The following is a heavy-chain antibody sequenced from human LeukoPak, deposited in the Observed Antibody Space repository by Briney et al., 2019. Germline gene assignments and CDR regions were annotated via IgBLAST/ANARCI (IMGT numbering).Heavy chain of an antibody. V-gene: IGHV4-59*01. CDR1: GGSISSYY. J-gene: IGHJ5*02. CDR2: IYYSGST. Sequence: SETLSLTCTVSGGSISSYYWSRIRQPPGKGLEWIGYIYYSGSTNYNPSLKSRVTISVDTSKNQFSLKLSSVTAADTAVYYCARGSDYVWGSYRYTAVDWFDPWGQGTLVTVSS. CDR3: ARGSDYVWGSYRYTAVDWFDP. D-gene: IGHD3-16*02.